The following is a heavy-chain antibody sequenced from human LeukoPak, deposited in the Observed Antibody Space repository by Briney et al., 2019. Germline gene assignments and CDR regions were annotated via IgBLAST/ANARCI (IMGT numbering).Heavy chain of an antibody. V-gene: IGHV3-7*01. Sequence: GGSLRLSCEASGFSFSSSWMTWVRQAPGKGLERVATIKNDGSDKYYVDSVKGRFTLSRDNAKNSLYLQMNCLRVEDTAVYYCADLGYTDGGQGTLVTVSS. CDR2: IKNDGSDK. D-gene: IGHD2-15*01. CDR3: ADLGYTD. CDR1: GFSFSSSW. J-gene: IGHJ4*02.